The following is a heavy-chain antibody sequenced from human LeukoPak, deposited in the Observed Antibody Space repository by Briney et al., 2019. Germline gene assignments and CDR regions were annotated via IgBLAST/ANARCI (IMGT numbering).Heavy chain of an antibody. CDR1: GFTFSSYA. V-gene: IGHV3-30-3*01. J-gene: IGHJ4*02. CDR3: ARVFPQYYYHNSDYIGVDY. D-gene: IGHD3-22*01. Sequence: PGGSLRLSCAASGFTFSSYAMHWVRQAPGKGLEWVAVISYDGSNKYYADSVKGRFTISRDNSKNTLYLQMNSLRAEDTAVYYCARVFPQYYYHNSDYIGVDYWGQGTLVTVSS. CDR2: ISYDGSNK.